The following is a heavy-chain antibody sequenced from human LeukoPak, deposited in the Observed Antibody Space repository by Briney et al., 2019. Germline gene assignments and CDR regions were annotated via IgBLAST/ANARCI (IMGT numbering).Heavy chain of an antibody. J-gene: IGHJ4*02. CDR1: GFTFDDYA. CDR3: AKPTYSGSYYYFDY. D-gene: IGHD1-26*01. V-gene: IGHV3-43D*03. CDR2: ISWDGGST. Sequence: PGGSLGLSCAASGFTFDDYAMHWVRQAPGKGLEWVSLISWDGGSTYYADSVKGRFTISRDNSKNSLYLQMNSLRAEDTALYYCAKPTYSGSYYYFDYWGRGTLVTVSS.